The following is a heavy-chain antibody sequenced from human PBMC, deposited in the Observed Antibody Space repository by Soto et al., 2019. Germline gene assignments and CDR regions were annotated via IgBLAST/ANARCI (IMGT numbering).Heavy chain of an antibody. CDR2: TYYRSKWYN. CDR1: GDSVSSNSDA. J-gene: IGHJ5*02. Sequence: LSLTCAISGDSVSSNSDAWNWIRQSPSRGLEWLGRTYYRSKWYNDYAVSVKSRITINPDTSKNQFSLRLNSVTPEDTAVYYCARGRYYDSSGYPWFDPWGQGTLVTVSS. D-gene: IGHD3-22*01. V-gene: IGHV6-1*01. CDR3: ARGRYYDSSGYPWFDP.